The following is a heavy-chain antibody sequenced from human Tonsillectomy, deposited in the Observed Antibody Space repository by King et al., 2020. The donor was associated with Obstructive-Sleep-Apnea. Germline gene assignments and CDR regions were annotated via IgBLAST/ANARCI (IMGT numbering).Heavy chain of an antibody. D-gene: IGHD6-6*01. J-gene: IGHJ4*02. CDR3: ARVYVSTSSGGHPDY. CDR1: GFTFSSYA. CDR2: ISYDGSNK. Sequence: QLVESGGGVVQPGRSLRLSCAASGFTFSSYAMHWVRQAPGKGLEWVAVISYDGSNKYYADSVKGRFTISRDNSKNTLYLQMNSLRAEDTAVYYCARVYVSTSSGGHPDYWGQGTLVTVSS. V-gene: IGHV3-30*04.